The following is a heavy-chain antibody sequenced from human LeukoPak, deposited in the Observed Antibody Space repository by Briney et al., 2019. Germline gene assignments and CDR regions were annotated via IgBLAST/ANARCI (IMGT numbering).Heavy chain of an antibody. Sequence: SETLSLTCTVSGGSISSGGYYWSWIRQPAGKGLEWIGRIYTSGSTNYNPSLKSRVTMSVDTSKNQFSLKLSSVTAADTAVYYCAREGEGNWNDRPTNWFDPWGQGTLVTVSS. CDR1: GGSISSGGYY. CDR2: IYTSGST. D-gene: IGHD1-1*01. J-gene: IGHJ5*02. CDR3: AREGEGNWNDRPTNWFDP. V-gene: IGHV4-61*02.